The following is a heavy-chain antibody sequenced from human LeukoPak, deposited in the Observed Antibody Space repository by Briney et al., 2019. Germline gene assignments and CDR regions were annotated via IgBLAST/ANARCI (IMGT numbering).Heavy chain of an antibody. V-gene: IGHV3-21*01. CDR3: ARDTRRVFDY. CDR2: ISSSSSYI. CDR1: GFTFSSYA. J-gene: IGHJ4*02. D-gene: IGHD3-3*01. Sequence: GGSLRLSCEASGFTFSSYAMTWVRQAPGKGLEWVSSISSSSSYIYYADSVKGRFTISRDNAKNSLYLQMNSLRAEDTAVYYCARDTRRVFDYWGQGTLVTVSS.